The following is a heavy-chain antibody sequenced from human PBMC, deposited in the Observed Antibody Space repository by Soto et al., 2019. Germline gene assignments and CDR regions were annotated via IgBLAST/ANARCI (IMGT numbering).Heavy chain of an antibody. V-gene: IGHV1-2*02. Sequence: ASVKVSCKASGYTFTGYYMHWVRQAPGQGLEWMGWINPNSGGTNYAQKFQGRVTMTRDTSISTAYMELSRLRSDDTAVYYCARAYSGYSYGDDFDIWGQGTMVTVSS. CDR3: ARAYSGYSYGDDFDI. J-gene: IGHJ3*02. D-gene: IGHD5-18*01. CDR1: GYTFTGYY. CDR2: INPNSGGT.